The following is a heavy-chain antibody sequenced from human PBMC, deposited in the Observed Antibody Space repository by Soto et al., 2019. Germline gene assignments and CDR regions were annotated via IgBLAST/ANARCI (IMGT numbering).Heavy chain of an antibody. D-gene: IGHD2-15*01. CDR3: AKGRYCTGGSCYSRGFDY. CDR1: GFTFSNYA. V-gene: IGHV3-23*01. CDR2: INNSGGTT. J-gene: IGHJ4*02. Sequence: EVQLLESGGGWVQPGGSLRLSCAASGFTFSNYAISWVRQAPVKGLEWVSTINNSGGTTYYADSVKGRFSISRDNSKNTLYVRMNSLRAEDTAVYYCAKGRYCTGGSCYSRGFDYWGQGTLVTVSS.